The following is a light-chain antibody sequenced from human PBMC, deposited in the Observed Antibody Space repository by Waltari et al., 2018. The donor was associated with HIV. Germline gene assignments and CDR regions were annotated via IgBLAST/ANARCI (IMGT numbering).Light chain of an antibody. CDR1: QSINIY. CDR2: AAS. CDR3: QQSYISHT. V-gene: IGKV1-39*01. J-gene: IGKJ3*01. Sequence: DIQMTQSPSSLYASVGDRVTISCRASQSINIYLNWYQQRPGKAPKLLIYAASTLQSGVPSRFSGSGSGADFTLTINGLQPEDFATYYCQQSYISHTFGHGTKVEIK.